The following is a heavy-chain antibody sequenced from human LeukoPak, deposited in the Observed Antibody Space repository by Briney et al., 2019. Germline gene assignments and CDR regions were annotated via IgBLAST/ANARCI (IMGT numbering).Heavy chain of an antibody. CDR1: GGSFSGYY. D-gene: IGHD3-22*01. CDR3: AGGPPTDYYDSSGFYYVFDY. Sequence: SETLSLTCAVYGGSFSGYYWSWIRQPPGKGLECIGAINHSGSTNYNPSLKRRVTISVDTSNNQFSLQLSSVTAADTAVYFCAGGPPTDYYDSSGFYYVFDYWGRGTLVTVSS. V-gene: IGHV4-34*01. J-gene: IGHJ4*02. CDR2: INHSGST.